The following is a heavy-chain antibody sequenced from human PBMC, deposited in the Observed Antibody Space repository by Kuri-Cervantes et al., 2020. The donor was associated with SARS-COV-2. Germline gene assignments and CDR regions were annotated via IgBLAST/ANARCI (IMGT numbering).Heavy chain of an antibody. CDR3: ATPSPYSGSYLGYFDY. D-gene: IGHD1-26*01. J-gene: IGHJ4*02. CDR2: IYYSGST. Sequence: ESLKISCTVSGGSISSSNYYWGWIRQPPGKGLEWIGSIYYSGSTYYNPSLKSRVTISVDTSKNQFSLKLSSVTAADTAVYYCATPSPYSGSYLGYFDYWGQGTLVTVSS. CDR1: GGSISSSNYY. V-gene: IGHV4-39*07.